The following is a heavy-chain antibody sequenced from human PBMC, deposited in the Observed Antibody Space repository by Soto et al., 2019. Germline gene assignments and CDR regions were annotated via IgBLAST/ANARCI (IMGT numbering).Heavy chain of an antibody. J-gene: IGHJ4*02. CDR1: GASISSNNW. CDR2: ISHTGST. CDR3: ARRVRDTTMVPAYYFDY. V-gene: IGHV4-4*02. Sequence: QVQLQESGPGLVEPSGTLSLTCAVSGASISSNNWWNWVRQPPGKGLEWIAEISHTGSTNYNSSLKSRVTISVDKSKTQFSLRLSSVTAADTAVYYCARRVRDTTMVPAYYFDYWGQGTLVTVSS. D-gene: IGHD5-18*01.